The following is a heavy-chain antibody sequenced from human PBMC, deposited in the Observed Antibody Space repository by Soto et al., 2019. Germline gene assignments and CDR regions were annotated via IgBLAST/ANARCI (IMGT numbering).Heavy chain of an antibody. D-gene: IGHD2-2*02. V-gene: IGHV3-21*02. Sequence: EVQLLESGGGLVEPGGSLRLSCAASGFTFSSYAMTWVRQAPGKGLEWVSAMSGRGDATHYADSVKGRFTISRDNAKNSLYLQMNSLRAEDTAVYYCARIDPTYTGGYWGQGTLVTVSS. CDR3: ARIDPTYTGGY. CDR1: GFTFSSYA. J-gene: IGHJ4*02. CDR2: MSGRGDAT.